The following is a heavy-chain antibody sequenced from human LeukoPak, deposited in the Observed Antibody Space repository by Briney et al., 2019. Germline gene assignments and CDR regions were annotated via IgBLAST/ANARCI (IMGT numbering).Heavy chain of an antibody. CDR2: INHSGST. Sequence: SETLSLTCAVYGGSFSGYYWSWIRQPPGKGLEWIGEINHSGSTNYNPSLKSRVTISVDTSKNQFSLKLSSVTAADTAVYYCARGPLVVPAAPIGYYYYYYMDVWGKGTTVTVSS. CDR1: GGSFSGYY. J-gene: IGHJ6*03. D-gene: IGHD2-2*01. V-gene: IGHV4-34*01. CDR3: ARGPLVVPAAPIGYYYYYYMDV.